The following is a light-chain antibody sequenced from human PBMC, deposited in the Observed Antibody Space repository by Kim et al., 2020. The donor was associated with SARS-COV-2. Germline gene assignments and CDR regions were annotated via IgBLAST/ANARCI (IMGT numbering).Light chain of an antibody. CDR2: DAS. J-gene: IGKJ5*01. CDR3: QQRSNWPLSIT. CDR1: HTTSTY. Sequence: PADRATPPGSASHTTSTYLALYQQKPGQPLRLLIYDASIRSTDIPDRFSGSGSGTDFTLTISSLRPEDFAVYFCQQRSNWPLSITFGLGTRLEIK. V-gene: IGKV3-11*01.